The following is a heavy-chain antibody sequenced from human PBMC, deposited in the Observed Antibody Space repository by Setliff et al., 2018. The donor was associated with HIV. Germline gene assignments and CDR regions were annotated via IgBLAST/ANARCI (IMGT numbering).Heavy chain of an antibody. J-gene: IGHJ6*02. CDR2: VNPNSGDA. CDR3: ARNFGLSPSGKYYYYYGMDI. CDR1: GYTFTGHY. Sequence: GASAKVSCKASGYTFTGHYLHWVRQAPGQGLEWLGWVNPNSGDAIYAQNFQGRVTMTRDTSINAAYMELRGLRSDDTAVYYCARNFGLSPSGKYYYYYGMDIWGQGTTVTV. D-gene: IGHD3-10*01. V-gene: IGHV1-2*02.